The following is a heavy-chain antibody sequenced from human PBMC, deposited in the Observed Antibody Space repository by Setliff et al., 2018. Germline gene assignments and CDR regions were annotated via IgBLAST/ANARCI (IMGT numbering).Heavy chain of an antibody. CDR2: SEST. Sequence: SETLSLTCTISGDSISDISYYWGFIRQSPGKGLEWIGTSESTYNNPSFKSRLTISVDTSKNQFSLKLSSVTAADTAVYYCARLTTLTTWFELGAFDIWGQGTMVTVSS. J-gene: IGHJ3*02. CDR3: ARLTTLTTWFELGAFDI. V-gene: IGHV4-39*01. D-gene: IGHD4-17*01. CDR1: GDSISDISYY.